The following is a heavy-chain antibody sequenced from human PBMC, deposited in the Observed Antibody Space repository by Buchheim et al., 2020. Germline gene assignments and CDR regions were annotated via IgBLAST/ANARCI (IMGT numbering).Heavy chain of an antibody. V-gene: IGHV3-48*03. CDR3: ARDLSPSIAAAGSGWFDP. CDR2: ISSSGSTI. CDR1: GFTFSSYE. Sequence: EVQLVESGGGLVQPGGSLRLSCAASGFTFSSYEMNWVRQAPGKGLEWVSYISSSGSTIYYADSVKGRFTISRDNAKNSLYLQMNSLRAEDTAVYYGARDLSPSIAAAGSGWFDPWGQGTL. D-gene: IGHD6-13*01. J-gene: IGHJ5*02.